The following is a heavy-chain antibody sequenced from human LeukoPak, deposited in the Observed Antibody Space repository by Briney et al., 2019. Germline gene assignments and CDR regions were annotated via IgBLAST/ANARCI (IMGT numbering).Heavy chain of an antibody. D-gene: IGHD6-19*01. Sequence: GGSLRLSCAASGFTFSSYWMSWVRQAPGQGLEWVANIKQDGSEKYYVDSVKGRFTISRDNAKNSLYLQMNSLRAEDTAVYYCARDGGYSSGWYDYWGQGTLVTVSS. V-gene: IGHV3-7*01. CDR3: ARDGGYSSGWYDY. CDR1: GFTFSSYW. J-gene: IGHJ4*02. CDR2: IKQDGSEK.